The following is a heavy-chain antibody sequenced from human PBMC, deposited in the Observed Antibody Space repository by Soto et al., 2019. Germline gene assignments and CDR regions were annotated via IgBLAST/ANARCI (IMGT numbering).Heavy chain of an antibody. Sequence: SETLSLTCTVSGGSFSSGDYYWSWIRQPPGKGLEWIGNIFNTRDAYYNPPLKSRVTISIDTSKSQFSLSLRSVTAADTAVYYCARVGGIQVWSEIDYWGQGILVTVSS. CDR2: IFNTRDA. V-gene: IGHV4-30-4*01. CDR1: GGSFSSGDYY. D-gene: IGHD5-18*01. J-gene: IGHJ4*02. CDR3: ARVGGIQVWSEIDY.